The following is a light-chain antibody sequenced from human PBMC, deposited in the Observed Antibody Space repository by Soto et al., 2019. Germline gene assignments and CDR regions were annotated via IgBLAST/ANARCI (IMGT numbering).Light chain of an antibody. CDR2: VNSDGSH. CDR1: SGHSSYA. V-gene: IGLV4-69*01. CDR3: QSWGTGIPV. J-gene: IGLJ2*01. Sequence: LVLTQSPSASASRGASVKLTCTLNSGHSSYAIAWHQQQPKKGPRYLMKVNSDGSHSKGDGIPDRFSGSSSGAERYLSISSLQPEDEADYYCQSWGTGIPVFGGGTKLTVL.